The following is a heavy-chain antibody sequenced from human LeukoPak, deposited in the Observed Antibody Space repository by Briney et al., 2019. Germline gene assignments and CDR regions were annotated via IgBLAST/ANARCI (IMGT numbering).Heavy chain of an antibody. D-gene: IGHD4-11*01. CDR1: GFTVSSNY. J-gene: IGHJ6*03. CDR3: ARDRTGQQLISRKEYYYMDV. CDR2: IYSGGST. Sequence: PGGSLRLSCAASGFTVSSNYMSWVPQAPGQGLEWGSIIYSGGSTYYADSVKGRFTISRDNSKNTLYLQMNSLRAEDTAVYYCARDRTGQQLISRKEYYYMDVWGKGTTVTISS. V-gene: IGHV3-66*01.